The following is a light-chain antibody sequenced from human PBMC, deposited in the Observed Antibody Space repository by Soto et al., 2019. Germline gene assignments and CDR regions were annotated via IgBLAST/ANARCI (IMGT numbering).Light chain of an antibody. CDR2: QAS. CDR3: QHYIDYSYT. Sequence: DIQMTQSPSTLSASVGDRVTITCRASQSISTWLAWYQQTPGKAPRLLIYQASSLESGVPSRFSGSGSGTEFTLTINSLQPDDFATYYCQHYIDYSYTFGQGTKLEIK. V-gene: IGKV1-5*03. J-gene: IGKJ2*01. CDR1: QSISTW.